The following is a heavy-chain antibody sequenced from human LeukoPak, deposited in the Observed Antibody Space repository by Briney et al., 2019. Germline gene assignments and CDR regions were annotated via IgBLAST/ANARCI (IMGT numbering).Heavy chain of an antibody. V-gene: IGHV1-2*02. D-gene: IGHD3-9*01. CDR1: GYSFTGFF. CDR3: ARDTNDWSSP. Sequence: ASVKVSCKASGYSFTGFFMHWVRQAPGQGLEWMGWIDPNSGATNYAQKFQGRVTMTRDTSISTGYMELSRLTSDDTAVYYCARDTNDWSSPWGQETLVTVSS. CDR2: IDPNSGAT. J-gene: IGHJ5*02.